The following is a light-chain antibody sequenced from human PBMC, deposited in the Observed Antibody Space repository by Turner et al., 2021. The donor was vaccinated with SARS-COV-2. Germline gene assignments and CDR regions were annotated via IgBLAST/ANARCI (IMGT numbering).Light chain of an antibody. CDR1: QNINTW. Sequence: DIEMTQSPVILSAAVGDRVIITCRASQNINTWLAWFQQRPGKAPKVLLYKATSLQTGVPSRFSGRGSGTEFTLTITGLQPDDFATYYCQQYNTYPYTFGQGTKLEIK. CDR3: QQYNTYPYT. CDR2: KAT. J-gene: IGKJ2*01. V-gene: IGKV1-5*03.